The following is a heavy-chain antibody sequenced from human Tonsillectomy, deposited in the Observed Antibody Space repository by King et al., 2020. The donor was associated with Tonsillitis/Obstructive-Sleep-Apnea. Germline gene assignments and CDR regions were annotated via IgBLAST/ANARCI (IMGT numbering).Heavy chain of an antibody. CDR3: ARGGYDYVWGNLDY. CDR1: GFTFSNYG. J-gene: IGHJ4*02. V-gene: IGHV3-33*01. D-gene: IGHD3-16*01. Sequence: VQLVESGGGVVQPGRSLRLSCAASGFTFSNYGIHWVRQAPGKGLEWVSLIWYDGTNKYYADSVKGRFTISRDNSKNTLYQQMNSLRAEDTAVYYCARGGYDYVWGNLDYWGQGTLVTVSS. CDR2: IWYDGTNK.